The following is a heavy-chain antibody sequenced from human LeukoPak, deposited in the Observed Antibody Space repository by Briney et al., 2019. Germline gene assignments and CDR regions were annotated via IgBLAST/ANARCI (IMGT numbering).Heavy chain of an antibody. CDR3: ARDQGTAMGY. D-gene: IGHD5-18*01. Sequence: PSETLSLTCTVSGGSVSNSSYYWSWIRQPPGKGLEWIGYIYYSGSTNYNPSLKSRVTISVDTSKNQFSLKLSSVTAADTAVYYCARDQGTAMGYWGQGTLVTVSS. V-gene: IGHV4-61*01. J-gene: IGHJ4*02. CDR2: IYYSGST. CDR1: GGSVSNSSYY.